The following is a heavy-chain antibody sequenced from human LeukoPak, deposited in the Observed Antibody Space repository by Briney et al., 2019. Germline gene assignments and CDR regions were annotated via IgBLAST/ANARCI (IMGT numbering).Heavy chain of an antibody. CDR1: GFTFSSYW. D-gene: IGHD3-10*01. CDR2: IKQDGSEK. Sequence: PGGSLRLSCAASGFTFSSYWMSWVRQAPGKGLEWVANIKQDGSEKYYVDSVKGRFTISRDNAKNSLYLQMNSLRAEDTAVYYCARPLFPGSGSEQWFDPWGQGTLVTVSS. CDR3: ARPLFPGSGSEQWFDP. J-gene: IGHJ5*02. V-gene: IGHV3-7*01.